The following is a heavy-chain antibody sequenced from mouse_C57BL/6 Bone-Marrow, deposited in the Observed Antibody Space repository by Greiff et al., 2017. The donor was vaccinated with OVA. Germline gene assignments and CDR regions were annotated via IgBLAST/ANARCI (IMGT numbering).Heavy chain of an antibody. V-gene: IGHV1-50*01. CDR3: ARRGYDYFDY. CDR1: GYTFTSYW. J-gene: IGHJ2*01. D-gene: IGHD2-2*01. Sequence: VQLQQPGAELVKPGASVKLSCKASGYTFTSYWMQWVKQRPGQGLEWIGEIDPSDSYTNYNQKFKGKATLTVDTSSSTAYMQLSSLTSEDSAVYYCARRGYDYFDYWGQGTTLTVSS. CDR2: IDPSDSYT.